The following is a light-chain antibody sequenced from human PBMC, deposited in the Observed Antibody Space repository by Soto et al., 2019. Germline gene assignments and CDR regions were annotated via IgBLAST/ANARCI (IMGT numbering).Light chain of an antibody. V-gene: IGKV3-15*01. CDR1: QSVSRN. CDR2: DAS. CDR3: QQYDNWPPIT. Sequence: EIVLTQSPVTLSVSPGERATLSCRASQSVSRNLAWYQQKPGQPPRLLIYDASTRATGLPAMFSGSGSGTEFTLTISSLQSEDFAIYFCQQYDNWPPITFGQGTRLEIK. J-gene: IGKJ5*01.